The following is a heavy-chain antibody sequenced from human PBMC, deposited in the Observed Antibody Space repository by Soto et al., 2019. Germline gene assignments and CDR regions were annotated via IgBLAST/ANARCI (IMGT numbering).Heavy chain of an antibody. CDR3: ARPPYGTHPGD. CDR2: IYYSGST. CDR1: GGSISSSSYY. Sequence: PSETLSLTCTVSGGSISSSSYYWGWIRQPPGKGLEWIGSIYYSGSTYYNPSLKSRVTISVDTSKNQFSLKLSSVTAADTAVYYCARPPYGTHPGDWGQGTLVTVSS. D-gene: IGHD3-10*01. V-gene: IGHV4-39*01. J-gene: IGHJ4*02.